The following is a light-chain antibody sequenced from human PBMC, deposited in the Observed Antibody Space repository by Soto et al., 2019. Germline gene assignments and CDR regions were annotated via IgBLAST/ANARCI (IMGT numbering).Light chain of an antibody. CDR2: EVS. V-gene: IGLV2-14*01. J-gene: IGLJ1*01. CDR1: SSDVGGYNY. CDR3: DSFTSSSTVG. Sequence: QSALTQPASVSGSPGQSITISCTGTSSDVGGYNYVSWYQQHPGKAPKLMIYEVSNRPSGVSNRFSGSKSGNTASLTISGLQAEDEAEYYCDSFTSSSTVGFGTGSKLTVL.